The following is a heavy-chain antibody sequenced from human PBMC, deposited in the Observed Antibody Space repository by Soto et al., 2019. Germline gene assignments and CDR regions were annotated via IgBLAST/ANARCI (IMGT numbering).Heavy chain of an antibody. CDR3: ARVARGAWGIFDS. CDR1: GFTFSSYW. J-gene: IGHJ4*02. Sequence: EVHLVESGGGLVQPGESLRLSCAASGFTFSSYWMHWVRQAPGKGLVWVSRINYDGSTTGYSDAVKGRFTISRDNTKDSVYMEMTSLTAEDTAVYYCARVARGAWGIFDSWCQGTLVTVSS. D-gene: IGHD3-16*01. V-gene: IGHV3-74*01. CDR2: INYDGSTT.